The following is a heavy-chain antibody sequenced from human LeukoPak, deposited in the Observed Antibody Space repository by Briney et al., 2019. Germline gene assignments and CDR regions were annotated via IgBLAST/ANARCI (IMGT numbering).Heavy chain of an antibody. J-gene: IGHJ4*02. V-gene: IGHV6-1*01. CDR2: TYYRSKWYN. CDR3: ARESGNYDDRLLVY. CDR1: GDSVSSNSAA. D-gene: IGHD3-22*01. Sequence: SQTLSLTCAISGDSVSSNSAAWNWIRQSPSRCLEWLGRTYYRSKWYNAYAVSVKSRITINPDTSKNQFSPQLNSVTPEDTAVYYCARESGNYDDRLLVYWGRETLVTVSS.